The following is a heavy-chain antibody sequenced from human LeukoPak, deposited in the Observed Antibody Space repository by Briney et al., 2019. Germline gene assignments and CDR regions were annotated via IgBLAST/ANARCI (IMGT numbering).Heavy chain of an antibody. Sequence: ASVNVSCKASGYTLTGYYMHSVGQAPGQGVEGMGWINPNSGGTNYAQKFQGRVTMTRVTSISTAYMELSRLRSDDTAVYYCARTYDYGDYNDYWGQGTLVTVSS. V-gene: IGHV1-2*02. CDR1: GYTLTGYY. CDR3: ARTYDYGDYNDY. CDR2: INPNSGGT. J-gene: IGHJ4*02. D-gene: IGHD4-17*01.